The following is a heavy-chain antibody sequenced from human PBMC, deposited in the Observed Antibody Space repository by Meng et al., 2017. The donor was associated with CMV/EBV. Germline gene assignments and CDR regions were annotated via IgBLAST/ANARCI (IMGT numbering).Heavy chain of an antibody. J-gene: IGHJ4*02. CDR1: GFTFSSYS. V-gene: IGHV3-48*04. CDR2: ISSSSGTI. Sequence: GESLKISCAASGFTFSSYSMNWVRQAPGKGLEWVSYISSSSGTIYYADSVKGRFTISRDDAKNSLYLQMNSLRAEDTAVYYCAKVMTTVTTPLGYWGQGTLVTVSS. D-gene: IGHD4-11*01. CDR3: AKVMTTVTTPLGY.